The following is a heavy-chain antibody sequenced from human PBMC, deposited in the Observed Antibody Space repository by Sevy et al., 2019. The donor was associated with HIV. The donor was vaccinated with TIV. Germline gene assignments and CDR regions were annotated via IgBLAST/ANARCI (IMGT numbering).Heavy chain of an antibody. J-gene: IGHJ6*02. CDR3: ANAYSGSYSHSYLYALDV. CDR1: GFSFSYYG. CDR2: ISHDGINE. V-gene: IGHV3-30*18. Sequence: RGSLRLSCIGSGFSFSYYGIHWVRQSPGKGLDWVALISHDGINEYYADSVKGRFTISRDNSKNTVYLEMTSLRNEDTAIYFCANAYSGSYSHSYLYALDVWGQGTTVTVSS. D-gene: IGHD1-26*01.